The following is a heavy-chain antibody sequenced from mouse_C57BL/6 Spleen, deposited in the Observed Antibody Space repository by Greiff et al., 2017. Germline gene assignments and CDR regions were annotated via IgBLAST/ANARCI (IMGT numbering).Heavy chain of an antibody. D-gene: IGHD1-1*01. V-gene: IGHV1-53*01. Sequence: QVHVKQPGTELVKPGASVKLSCKASGYTFTSYWMHWVKQRPGQGLEWIGNINPSNGGTNYNEKFKSKATLTVDTSSSTAYMQLSSLTSEDSAVYYCARWNTGVASDDMDDWGQGTSVTVSS. J-gene: IGHJ4*01. CDR3: ARWNTGVASDDMDD. CDR1: GYTFTSYW. CDR2: INPSNGGT.